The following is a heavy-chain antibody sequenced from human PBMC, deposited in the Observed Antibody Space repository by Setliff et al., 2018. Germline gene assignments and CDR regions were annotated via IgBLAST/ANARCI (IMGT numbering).Heavy chain of an antibody. V-gene: IGHV1-2*04. J-gene: IGHJ4*02. D-gene: IGHD2-15*01. CDR1: GYTFTGYY. CDR3: ARDQEGYCYGGSCFSAAY. Sequence: ASVKVSCKASGYTFTGYYMHWVRQAPGQGLEWMGWINPNSGGTNYAQKFQGWVTMTRDTSISTAYMELSRLRSDDTAVYYCARDQEGYCYGGSCFSAAYWGQGTLVTVSS. CDR2: INPNSGGT.